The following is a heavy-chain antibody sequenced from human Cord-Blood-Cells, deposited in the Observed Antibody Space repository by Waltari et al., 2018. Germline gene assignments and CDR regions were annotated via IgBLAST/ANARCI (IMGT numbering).Heavy chain of an antibody. Sequence: EVQLVESGGGLIQPGGSLRLSCAASGFTVSSNYMSWVRQAPGKGLEWVSVIYSGGSTYYADSVKGRFTISRDNSKNTLYLQMNSLRAEDTAVYYCATQANWETGYFDYWGQGTLVTVSS. CDR3: ATQANWETGYFDY. J-gene: IGHJ4*02. V-gene: IGHV3-53*01. CDR2: IYSGGST. CDR1: GFTVSSNY. D-gene: IGHD7-27*01.